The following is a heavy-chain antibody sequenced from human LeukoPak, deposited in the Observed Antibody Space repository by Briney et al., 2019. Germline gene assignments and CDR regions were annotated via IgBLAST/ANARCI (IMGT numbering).Heavy chain of an antibody. Sequence: PGRSLRLSCAASGFTFSSYGMHWVRQAPGKGLEWVAVISYDGSNKYYADSVKGRFTISRDNSKNTLYLQMNSLRAEDTAVYYCAKRSSSSWYLDYWGQGTLVTVSS. J-gene: IGHJ4*02. CDR2: ISYDGSNK. D-gene: IGHD6-13*01. V-gene: IGHV3-30*18. CDR1: GFTFSSYG. CDR3: AKRSSSSWYLDY.